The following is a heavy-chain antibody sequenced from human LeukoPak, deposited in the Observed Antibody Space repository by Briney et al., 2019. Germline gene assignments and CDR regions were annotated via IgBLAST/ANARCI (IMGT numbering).Heavy chain of an antibody. CDR1: GFTFSSYG. Sequence: PGRSLRLSCAASGFTFSSYGVHWVRQAPGKGLEWVAVIWYDGSNKYYADSVKGRFTISRDNSKNTLYLQMNSLRAEDTAVYYCARGATIGYSGYDYFDYWGQGTLVTVSS. V-gene: IGHV3-33*01. CDR2: IWYDGSNK. D-gene: IGHD5-12*01. CDR3: ARGATIGYSGYDYFDY. J-gene: IGHJ4*02.